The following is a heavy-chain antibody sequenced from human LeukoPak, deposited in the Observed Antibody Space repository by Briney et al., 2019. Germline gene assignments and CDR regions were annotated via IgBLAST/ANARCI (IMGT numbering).Heavy chain of an antibody. J-gene: IGHJ5*02. Sequence: PSETLSLTCAVYGGSFSGYYWSWICQPPGKGLEWIGEINHSGSTNYNPSLKSRVTISVDTSKNQFSLKLSSVTAADTAVYYCARVYSYYDFWSGYSRSTEGWFDPWGQGTLVTVSS. CDR2: INHSGST. D-gene: IGHD3-3*01. CDR3: ARVYSYYDFWSGYSRSTEGWFDP. CDR1: GGSFSGYY. V-gene: IGHV4-34*01.